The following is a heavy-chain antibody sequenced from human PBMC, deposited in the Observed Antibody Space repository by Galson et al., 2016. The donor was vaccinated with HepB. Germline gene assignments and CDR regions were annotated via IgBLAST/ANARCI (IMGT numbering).Heavy chain of an antibody. CDR1: GGSISSGGYY. V-gene: IGHV4-31*03. CDR3: ARDIRRGGTSRHSCFDP. CDR2: IYNSRRT. Sequence: TLSLTCTVSGGSISSGGYYWSWIRQHPGKGLEWIGYIYNSRRTYYNPSLKRRVTISVDTSKNQFSLKLNSVTAADTAVYYCARDIRRGGTSRHSCFDPWGQGTLVTVSS. J-gene: IGHJ5*02. D-gene: IGHD1-26*01.